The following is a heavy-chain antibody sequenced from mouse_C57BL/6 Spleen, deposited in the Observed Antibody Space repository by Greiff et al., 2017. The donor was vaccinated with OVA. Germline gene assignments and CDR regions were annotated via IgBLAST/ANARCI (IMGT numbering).Heavy chain of an antibody. J-gene: IGHJ4*01. CDR2: IHPNSGST. CDR1: GYTFTSYW. D-gene: IGHD1-1*01. CDR3: AREGSSYVRGAMDY. V-gene: IGHV1-64*01. Sequence: QVQLQQPGAELVKPGASVKLSCKASGYTFTSYWMHWVKQRPGQGLEWIGMIHPNSGSTNYNEKFKSKATLTVDRSSSTAYMQLSSLTSEDSAVYCCAREGSSYVRGAMDYWGQGTSVTVSS.